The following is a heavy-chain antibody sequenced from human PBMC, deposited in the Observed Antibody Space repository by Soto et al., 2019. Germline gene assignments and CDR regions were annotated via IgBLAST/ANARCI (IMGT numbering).Heavy chain of an antibody. CDR1: GVSISSYY. V-gene: IGHV4-59*01. D-gene: IGHD3-22*01. CDR2: IYYSGST. CDR3: ARVWDSSGYYLFDP. J-gene: IGHJ5*02. Sequence: PSETLSLTCTVSGVSISSYYWSWIRQPPGKGLEWIGYIYYSGSTNYNPSLKSRVTISVDTSKNQFSLKLSSVTAADTAVYYCARVWDSSGYYLFDPWGQGTLVTVSS.